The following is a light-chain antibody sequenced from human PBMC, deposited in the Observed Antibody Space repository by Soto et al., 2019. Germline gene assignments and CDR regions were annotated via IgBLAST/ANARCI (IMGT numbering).Light chain of an antibody. CDR3: QQYSSYET. J-gene: IGKJ1*01. Sequence: EIVLTQSPGTLSLSPGERVTLSCWASESVNDNLAWYHQKPGQTPRLLIYDASTRAAGIPASFSGSGSGTEFALTISSLQPDDFATYYCQQYSSYETFGQGTKVDIK. V-gene: IGKV3-15*01. CDR1: ESVNDN. CDR2: DAS.